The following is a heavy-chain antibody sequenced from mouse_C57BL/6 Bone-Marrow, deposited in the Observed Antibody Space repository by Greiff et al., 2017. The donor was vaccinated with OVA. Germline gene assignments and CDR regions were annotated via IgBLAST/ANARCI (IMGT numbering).Heavy chain of an antibody. V-gene: IGHV5-17*01. Sequence: EVKLVESGGGLVKPGGSLKLSCAASGFTFSDYGMHWVRQAPEKGLEWVAYISSGSSTIYYADTVKGRFTISRDNAKNTLCLQMTSLRSEDTAMYYCARGSYYGSSYDYWGQGTTLTVSS. CDR1: GFTFSDYG. CDR3: ARGSYYGSSYDY. D-gene: IGHD1-1*01. CDR2: ISSGSSTI. J-gene: IGHJ2*01.